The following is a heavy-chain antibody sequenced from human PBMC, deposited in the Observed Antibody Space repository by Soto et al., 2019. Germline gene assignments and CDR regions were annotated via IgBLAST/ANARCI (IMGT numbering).Heavy chain of an antibody. Sequence: PGESLKISCKGSGYSFTSYWIGWVRQMPGKGLEWMGIIYPGDSDTRYSPSFQGQVTISADKSISTAYLQWSSLKASDTAMYYCARSNDGSSWSWPWSPSPGAFDIWGQGTTVTVSS. CDR2: IYPGDSDT. CDR3: ARSNDGSSWSWPWSPSPGAFDI. J-gene: IGHJ3*02. D-gene: IGHD6-13*01. CDR1: GYSFTSYW. V-gene: IGHV5-51*01.